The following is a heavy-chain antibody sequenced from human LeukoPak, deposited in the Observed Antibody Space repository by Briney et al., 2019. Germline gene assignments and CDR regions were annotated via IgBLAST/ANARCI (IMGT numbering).Heavy chain of an antibody. CDR3: ARGVLYDYIWGSYRQGLDY. D-gene: IGHD3-16*02. CDR1: GGSFSGYY. J-gene: IGHJ4*02. V-gene: IGHV4-34*01. Sequence: PSETLSLTCAVSGGSFSGYYWSWIRQPPGKGLEWIWEINNSGSTKYNPSLTSRVTITADTSKNKSSLKLSSVTAADTAVYYCARGVLYDYIWGSYRQGLDYWGRRTGDTVSS. CDR2: INNSGST.